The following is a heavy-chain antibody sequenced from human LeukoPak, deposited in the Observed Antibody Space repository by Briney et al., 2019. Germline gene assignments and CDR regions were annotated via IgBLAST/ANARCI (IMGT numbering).Heavy chain of an antibody. J-gene: IGHJ3*02. Sequence: SETLSLTCAVSGYSISSGYYWGWIRQPPGEGLEWIGSIYHSGSTYYNPSLKSRVTISVDTSKNQFSLKLSSVTAADTAVYYCARPRYYYDSSGSEYAFDIWGQGTMVTVSS. CDR1: GYSISSGYY. CDR2: IYHSGST. V-gene: IGHV4-38-2*01. D-gene: IGHD3-22*01. CDR3: ARPRYYYDSSGSEYAFDI.